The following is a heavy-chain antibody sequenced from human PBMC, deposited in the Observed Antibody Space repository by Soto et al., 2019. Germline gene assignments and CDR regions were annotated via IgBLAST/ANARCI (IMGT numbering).Heavy chain of an antibody. J-gene: IGHJ6*02. D-gene: IGHD6-6*01. CDR1: GGSFSGYY. CDR2: INHSGST. CDR3: ARGTRAARFYYYYYGMDV. V-gene: IGHV4-34*01. Sequence: SGDLSLTCAVYGGSFSGYYWSWIRQPPGKGLEWIGEINHSGSTNYNPSLKSRVTISVDTSKNQFSLKLSSVTAADTAVYYCARGTRAARFYYYYYGMDVWGQGTTVTVSS.